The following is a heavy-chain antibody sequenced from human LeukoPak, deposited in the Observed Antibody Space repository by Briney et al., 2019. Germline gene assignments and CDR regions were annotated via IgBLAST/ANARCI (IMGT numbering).Heavy chain of an antibody. V-gene: IGHV3-21*01. J-gene: IGHJ4*02. CDR2: ISSSTSSI. CDR1: GFTFSSYS. D-gene: IGHD3-10*01. CDR3: ARGGTWFGELLYYFDY. Sequence: GGSLRLSCAASGFTFSSYSMNGVGQAPGKGLEGVSSISSSTSSIYYAASVKGRFTISRDNAKTSLYLQMNSLRAEDTAVYYCARGGTWFGELLYYFDYWGQGTLVTVSS.